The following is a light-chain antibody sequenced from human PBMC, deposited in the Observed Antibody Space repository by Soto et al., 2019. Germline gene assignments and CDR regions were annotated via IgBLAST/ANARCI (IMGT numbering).Light chain of an antibody. Sequence: DIQMTQSPSSLSASVGDRGTITCRASQRISGYLNWYQQKPGKAPRLLVHGASTLLWGVPSRFSGSGSGTTFPLTISSLQPEDFATYYCQQRYSNVVTFGQGTRVEVK. J-gene: IGKJ1*01. V-gene: IGKV1-39*01. CDR3: QQRYSNVVT. CDR1: QRISGY. CDR2: GAS.